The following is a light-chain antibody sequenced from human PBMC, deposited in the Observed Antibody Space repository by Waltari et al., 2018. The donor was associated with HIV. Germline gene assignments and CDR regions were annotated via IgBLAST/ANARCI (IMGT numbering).Light chain of an antibody. CDR3: QQYYALPVT. Sequence: DIVMTQSPDSLPASLGERPTINCKSSRNVFYSSNDRNYLAWYQHKSGQPPKLLISWASTREPGVPHRFSGSGSGTDFTLTISSLQAEDVATYYCQQYYALPVTFGGGTKVE. J-gene: IGKJ4*01. CDR1: RNVFYSSNDRNY. CDR2: WAS. V-gene: IGKV4-1*01.